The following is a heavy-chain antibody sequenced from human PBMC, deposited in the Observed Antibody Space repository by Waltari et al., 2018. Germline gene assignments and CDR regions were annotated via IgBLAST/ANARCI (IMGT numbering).Heavy chain of an antibody. CDR2: ISSSRSTI. CDR3: ARDNVWFGELLHNWFDP. J-gene: IGHJ5*02. CDR1: GFTFSSYS. D-gene: IGHD3-10*01. Sequence: EVQLVESGGGLVQPGGSLRLSCAASGFTFSSYSMNWVRQAPGKGLEWVSYISSSRSTIYYADSVKGRFTISRDNAKNSLYLQMNSRRAEDTAVYYCARDNVWFGELLHNWFDPWGQGTLVTVSS. V-gene: IGHV3-48*04.